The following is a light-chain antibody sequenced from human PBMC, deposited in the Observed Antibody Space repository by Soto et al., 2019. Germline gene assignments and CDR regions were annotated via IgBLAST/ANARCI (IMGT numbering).Light chain of an antibody. CDR3: QQYNNWPPWT. J-gene: IGKJ1*01. CDR1: QSVSSSY. Sequence: PGERATLSCRASQSVSSSYLAWYQQKPGQAPRLLIYGASTRATGIPARFSGSGSGTEFTLTISSLQSEDFAVYYCQQYNNWPPWTFGQGTKVDIK. V-gene: IGKV3-15*01. CDR2: GAS.